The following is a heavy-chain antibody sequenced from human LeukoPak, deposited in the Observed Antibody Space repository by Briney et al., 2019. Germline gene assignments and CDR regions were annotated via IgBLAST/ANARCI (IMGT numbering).Heavy chain of an antibody. D-gene: IGHD1-1*01. J-gene: IGHJ3*02. CDR3: AGDQLALNAFDI. Sequence: SETLSLTCTVSGGSISSHYWSWIRQPPGKGLEWIGYISYIGSTNYSPSLKSRVTISVDTSKNQFSLRLSSVTAADTVIYYCAGDQLALNAFDIWGQGTMVTVS. V-gene: IGHV4-59*11. CDR2: ISYIGST. CDR1: GGSISSHY.